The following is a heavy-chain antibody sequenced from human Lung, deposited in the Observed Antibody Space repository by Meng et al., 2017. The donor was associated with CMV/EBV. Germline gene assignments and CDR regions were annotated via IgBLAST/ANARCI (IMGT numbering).Heavy chain of an antibody. J-gene: IGHJ5*02. D-gene: IGHD6-6*01. CDR2: IIPIFGTA. CDR1: GGTFSSYA. CDR3: ARAEGSSSAPGRNWFDP. Sequence: SVKVSXKASGGTFSSYAISWVRQAPGQGLEWMGGIIPIFGTANYAQKFQGRVTITTDESTSTAYMELSSLRSEDTAVYYCARAEGSSSAPGRNWFDPWGQGTXVTVSS. V-gene: IGHV1-69*05.